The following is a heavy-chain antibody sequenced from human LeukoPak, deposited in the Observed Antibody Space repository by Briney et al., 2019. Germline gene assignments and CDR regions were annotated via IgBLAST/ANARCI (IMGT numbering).Heavy chain of an antibody. CDR2: IIPIFGTA. CDR1: GGTFSSYA. J-gene: IGHJ4*02. CDR3: ARVRRDFDWLWGSFDY. D-gene: IGHD3-9*01. Sequence: ASVKVSCKASGGTFSSYAISWVRQAPGQGLEWMGGIIPIFGTANYAQKFQGRVTITADESTSTAYMELSSLRSEDTAVYYCARVRRDFDWLWGSFDYWGQGTLVTVSS. V-gene: IGHV1-69*13.